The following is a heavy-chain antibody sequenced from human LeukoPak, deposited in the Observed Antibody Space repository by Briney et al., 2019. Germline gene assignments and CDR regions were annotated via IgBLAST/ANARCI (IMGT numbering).Heavy chain of an antibody. V-gene: IGHV3-48*04. Sequence: PGGSLRLSCAASGFTYSSYSMSWVRQAPGKGLEWVSFISRDGGTIDYADSVKGRFTISRDNAKNSLYLRMSRLRGEDTAVYYCARKAITVTTFDYWGQGTLVTVSS. CDR2: ISRDGGTI. J-gene: IGHJ4*02. CDR1: GFTYSSYS. D-gene: IGHD4-17*01. CDR3: ARKAITVTTFDY.